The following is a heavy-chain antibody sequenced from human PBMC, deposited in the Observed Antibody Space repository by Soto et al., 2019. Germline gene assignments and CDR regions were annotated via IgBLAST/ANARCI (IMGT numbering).Heavy chain of an antibody. D-gene: IGHD2-21*02. V-gene: IGHV4-31*03. Sequence: QVQLQESGPGLVKPSQTLSLTCTVSGVSISSGGYYWSWIRQHPGKGLAWIGNIYHSGSTYYHPSLKSRVTISVDTSKNQFSLKLSSVTAADTAVYYCAGVRGGDESGYWFDPWGKGTLVTVSS. J-gene: IGHJ5*02. CDR2: IYHSGST. CDR3: AGVRGGDESGYWFDP. CDR1: GVSISSGGYY.